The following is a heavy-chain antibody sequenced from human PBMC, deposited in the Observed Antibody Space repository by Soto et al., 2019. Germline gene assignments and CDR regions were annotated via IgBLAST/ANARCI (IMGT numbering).Heavy chain of an antibody. CDR2: IWYDGSNK. J-gene: IGHJ4*02. Sequence: GGSLRLSCAASGFTFSSYGMHWVRQAPGKGLEWVAVIWYDGSNKYYADSVKGRFTISRDNSKNTLYLQMNSLRAEDTAVYYCARDAQHYYDSSGTFDYWGQGTLVTVSS. CDR3: ARDAQHYYDSSGTFDY. V-gene: IGHV3-33*01. CDR1: GFTFSSYG. D-gene: IGHD3-22*01.